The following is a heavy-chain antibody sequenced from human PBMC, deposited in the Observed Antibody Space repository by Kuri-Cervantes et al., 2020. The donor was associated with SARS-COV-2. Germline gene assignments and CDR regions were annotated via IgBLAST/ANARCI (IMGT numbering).Heavy chain of an antibody. D-gene: IGHD3-3*01. CDR3: ATWSGYYYYMDV. V-gene: IGHV1-24*01. CDR1: GYTLTELS. Sequence: ASVKVSCKVSGYTLTELSMHWVRQAPGKGLEWMGGFDPEDGETIYAQKFQGRVTMTEDTSTDTAYMELSSLRSEDTAVHYCATWSGYYYYMDVWGKGTTVTVSS. J-gene: IGHJ6*03. CDR2: FDPEDGET.